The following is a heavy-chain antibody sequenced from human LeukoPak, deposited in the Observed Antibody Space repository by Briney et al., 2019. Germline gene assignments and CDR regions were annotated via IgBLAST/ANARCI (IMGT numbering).Heavy chain of an antibody. J-gene: IGHJ4*02. CDR1: GYSFTGYS. CDR3: AREYVADSSPLFDY. D-gene: IGHD6-13*01. CDR2: INPNTGGT. V-gene: IGHV1-2*02. Sequence: APVKVSCKASGYSFTGYSMHWVRQAPGQGLEWMGWINPNTGGTNYAQKFQGRVTMTRDTSISTAYMELSSLRSDDTAVYHCAREYVADSSPLFDYWGQGSLVTVSS.